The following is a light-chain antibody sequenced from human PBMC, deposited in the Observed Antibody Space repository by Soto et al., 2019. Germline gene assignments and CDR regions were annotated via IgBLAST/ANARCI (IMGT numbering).Light chain of an antibody. CDR1: QSVSSY. J-gene: IGKJ2*01. CDR3: QHSYSIPQNT. Sequence: DIQMTQSPSSLSASVGDRVTITCRASQSVSSYLNWYQQKPGKAPNLLIYAASSLQSGVPSRFSGSGSGTDFTLTISSLQPEDFATYYCQHSYSIPQNTFGQGTKLEIK. CDR2: AAS. V-gene: IGKV1-39*01.